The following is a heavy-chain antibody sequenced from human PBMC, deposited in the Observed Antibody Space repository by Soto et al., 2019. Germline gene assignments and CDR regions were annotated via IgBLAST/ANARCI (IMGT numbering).Heavy chain of an antibody. CDR2: IYYTGST. CDR1: GGSISSGDYF. CDR3: ARADGYYRLYDY. Sequence: QVRLQESGPGLVKPSQTLSLTCTVSGGSISSGDYFWSWVRQPPGKGLEWIGYIYYTGSTSYNPSLKSRITMSVDTSKNQFSLTVSSVTAAATAVYFCARADGYYRLYDYWGQGTLVTVSS. V-gene: IGHV4-30-4*01. D-gene: IGHD3-3*01. J-gene: IGHJ4*02.